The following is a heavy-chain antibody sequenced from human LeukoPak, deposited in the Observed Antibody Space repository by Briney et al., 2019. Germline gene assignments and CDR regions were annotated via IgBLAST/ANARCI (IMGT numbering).Heavy chain of an antibody. CDR1: GYTFTSYG. V-gene: IGHV1-18*01. Sequence: ASVKVSCKASGYTFTSYGISWVRQAPGQGLEGMGWISAYNGNTNYAQKLQGRVTMTTDTSTSTAYMELRSLRSDDTAVYYCARVNYYDSSGYYAEYYYYYMDVWGKGTTVTISS. CDR2: ISAYNGNT. CDR3: ARVNYYDSSGYYAEYYYYYMDV. J-gene: IGHJ6*03. D-gene: IGHD3-22*01.